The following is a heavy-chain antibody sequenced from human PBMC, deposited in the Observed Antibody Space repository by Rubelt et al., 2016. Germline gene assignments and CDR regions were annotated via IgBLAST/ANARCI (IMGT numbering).Heavy chain of an antibody. CDR2: INHSGST. CDR3: ARAYPYYYGMDV. CDR1: GGSFSGYY. J-gene: IGHJ6*02. Sequence: QVQLQQWGAGLLKPSETLSLTCAVYGGSFSGYYWSWIRQPPGKGLEWIGEINHSGSTNYNPSLKSLGPSYVDKSKNQFARKRRSVTAADTVVYYCARAYPYYYGMDVWGQGTTVTVSS. V-gene: IGHV4-34*01.